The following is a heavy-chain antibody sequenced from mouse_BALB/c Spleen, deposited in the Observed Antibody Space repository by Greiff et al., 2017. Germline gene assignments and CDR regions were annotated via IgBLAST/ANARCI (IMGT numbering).Heavy chain of an antibody. CDR3: ARDGSSPNYFDY. V-gene: IGHV1-7*01. D-gene: IGHD1-1*01. CDR2: INPSTGYT. Sequence: VKLVESGAELAKPGASVKMSCKASGYTFTSYWMHWVKQRPGQGLEWIGYINPSTGYTEYNQKFKDKATLTADKSSSTAYMQLSSLTSEDSAVYYCARDGSSPNYFDYWGQGTTLTVSS. J-gene: IGHJ2*01. CDR1: GYTFTSYW.